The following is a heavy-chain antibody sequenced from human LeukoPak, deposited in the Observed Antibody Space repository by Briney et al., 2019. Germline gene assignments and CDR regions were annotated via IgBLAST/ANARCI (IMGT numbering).Heavy chain of an antibody. V-gene: IGHV3-23*01. CDR1: GFTFSSYG. CDR3: TKGLTQVDYYDSSGIFDY. D-gene: IGHD3-22*01. CDR2: ISGGAGST. J-gene: IGHJ4*02. Sequence: PGGSLRLSCAASGFTFSSYGMSWVRQAPGKGLEWVSAISGGAGSTYYADSVKGRFTISRDYSKNTLDLQMNSLRAEDTAVYYCTKGLTQVDYYDSSGIFDYWGQGTLVTVSS.